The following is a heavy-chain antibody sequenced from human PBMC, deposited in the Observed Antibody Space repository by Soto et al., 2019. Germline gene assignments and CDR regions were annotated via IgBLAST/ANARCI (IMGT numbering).Heavy chain of an antibody. CDR1: GGSISSYY. CDR3: ARVRGYSYGCFDY. J-gene: IGHJ4*02. Sequence: SETLSVTCTVSGGSISSYYWSWIRQPPGKGLEWIGYIYSSGSTNYKSSLKSRVTISVDTSKNQFSLNLSSVTAADTAVYYCARVRGYSYGCFDYWGRGTLVT. V-gene: IGHV4-59*01. D-gene: IGHD5-18*01. CDR2: IYSSGST.